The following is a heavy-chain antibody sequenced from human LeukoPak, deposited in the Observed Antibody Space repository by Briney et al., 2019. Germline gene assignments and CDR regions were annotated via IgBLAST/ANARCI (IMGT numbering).Heavy chain of an antibody. V-gene: IGHV1-69*05. CDR3: ASVSELRTYYYDSSGRRDAFDI. D-gene: IGHD3-22*01. CDR1: GGTFSSYA. J-gene: IGHJ3*02. Sequence: ASVKVSCKASGGTFSSYAISWVRQAPGQGLEWMGRIIPIFGTANYAQKFQGRATITTDESTSTAYMELSSLRSEDTAVYYCASVSELRTYYYDSSGRRDAFDIWGQGTMVTVSS. CDR2: IIPIFGTA.